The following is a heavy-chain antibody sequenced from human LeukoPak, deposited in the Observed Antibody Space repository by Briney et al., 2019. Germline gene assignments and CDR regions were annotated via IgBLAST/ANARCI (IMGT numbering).Heavy chain of an antibody. CDR2: IYTSGST. D-gene: IGHD3-16*01. Sequence: PSETLSLTCAVYGGSFRGSYWTWIRQPPGKGLEWIGYIYTSGSTNYNPSLKSRVTISVDTSKNQFSLKLSSVTAADTAVYYCARHHGGPWFDPWGQGTLVTVSS. CDR1: GGSFRGSY. V-gene: IGHV4-4*09. J-gene: IGHJ5*02. CDR3: ARHHGGPWFDP.